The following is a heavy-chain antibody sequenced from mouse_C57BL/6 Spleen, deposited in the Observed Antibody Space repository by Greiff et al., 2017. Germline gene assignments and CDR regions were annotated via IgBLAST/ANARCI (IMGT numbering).Heavy chain of an antibody. Sequence: QVQLQQSGPELVKPGASVKISCKASGFAFSSSWMNWVKQRPGKGLEWIGRIYPGDGDTNYNQKFKGKATLTVDTSSSTAYMQLSSLTSEDSAVYYFAGGGVTTVVATSFDYWGQGTTLTVSS. CDR2: IYPGDGDT. J-gene: IGHJ2*01. CDR3: AGGGVTTVVATSFDY. V-gene: IGHV1-82*01. D-gene: IGHD1-1*01. CDR1: GFAFSSSW.